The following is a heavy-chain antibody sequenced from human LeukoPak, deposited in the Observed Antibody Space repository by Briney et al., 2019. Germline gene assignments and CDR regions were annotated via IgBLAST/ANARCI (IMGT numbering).Heavy chain of an antibody. CDR2: ISAYNGNT. Sequence: GASVKVSRKASGYTFTSYDISWVRRAPGQGLEWMGLISAYNGNTNYAQKLQGRVTMTTDTSTSTAYVELRSLRSDDTAVYYCARVRLTMVRGVIITTDNWFDPWGQGTLVTVSS. D-gene: IGHD3-10*01. V-gene: IGHV1-18*01. J-gene: IGHJ5*02. CDR1: GYTFTSYD. CDR3: ARVRLTMVRGVIITTDNWFDP.